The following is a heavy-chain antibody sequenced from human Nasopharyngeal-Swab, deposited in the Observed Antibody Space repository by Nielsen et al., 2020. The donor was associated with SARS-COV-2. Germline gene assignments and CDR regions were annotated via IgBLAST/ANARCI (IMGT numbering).Heavy chain of an antibody. CDR1: GGSISSGDYY. D-gene: IGHD3-3*01. CDR2: IYYSGST. CDR3: ARANRSGIFGVVLNFDY. Sequence: SETLSLTCTVSGGSISSGDYYWSWIRQPPGKGLEWIGNIYYSGSTYYNPSLKSRVTISVDTSKNQFSLKLSSVTAADTAVYYCARANRSGIFGVVLNFDYWGQGTLVTVSS. V-gene: IGHV4-30-4*01. J-gene: IGHJ4*02.